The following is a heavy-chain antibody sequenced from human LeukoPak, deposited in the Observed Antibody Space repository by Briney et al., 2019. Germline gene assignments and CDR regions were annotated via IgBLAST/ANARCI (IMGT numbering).Heavy chain of an antibody. V-gene: IGHV3-20*04. CDR2: INWNGGST. Sequence: GGSLRLSCAASGFTFDDYGMSWVRQAPGKGLEWVSGINWNGGSTGYADSVKGRFTISRDNAKNPLYLQMNSLRAGDTALYYCARYFYYYDSSGYYGRYFDYWGQGTLVTVSS. CDR3: ARYFYYYDSSGYYGRYFDY. CDR1: GFTFDDYG. D-gene: IGHD3-22*01. J-gene: IGHJ4*02.